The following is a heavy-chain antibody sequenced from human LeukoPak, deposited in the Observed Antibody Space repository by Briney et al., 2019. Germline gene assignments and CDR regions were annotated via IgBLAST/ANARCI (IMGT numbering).Heavy chain of an antibody. J-gene: IGHJ4*02. D-gene: IGHD1-26*01. V-gene: IGHV1-69*05. Sequence: SVKVSCKASGGTFSSYAISWVRQAPGRGLEWMGRIIPIFGTANYAQKFQGRVTITTDESTSTAYMELSSLRSEDTAVYYCARTLYSGSYYPDYWGQGTLVTVSS. CDR1: GGTFSSYA. CDR2: IIPIFGTA. CDR3: ARTLYSGSYYPDY.